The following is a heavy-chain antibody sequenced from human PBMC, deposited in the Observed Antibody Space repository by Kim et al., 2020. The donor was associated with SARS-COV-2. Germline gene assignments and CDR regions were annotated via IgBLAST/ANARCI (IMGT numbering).Heavy chain of an antibody. Sequence: GGSLRLSCAASGFTFSSYSMNWVRQAPGKGLEWVSSISSSSSYIYYADSVKGRFTISRDNAKNSLYLQMNSLRAEDTAVYYCASYSETDYIWGSIDYWGQGTLVTVSS. CDR3: ASYSETDYIWGSIDY. D-gene: IGHD3-16*01. V-gene: IGHV3-21*01. CDR1: GFTFSSYS. J-gene: IGHJ4*02. CDR2: ISSSSSYI.